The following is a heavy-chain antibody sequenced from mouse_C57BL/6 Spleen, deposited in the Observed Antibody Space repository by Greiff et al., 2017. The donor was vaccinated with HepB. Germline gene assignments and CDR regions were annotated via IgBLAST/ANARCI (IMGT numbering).Heavy chain of an antibody. CDR1: GFTFSDYG. CDR3: AREGGSSYYYFDY. D-gene: IGHD1-1*01. J-gene: IGHJ2*01. Sequence: EVMLVESGGGLVKPGGSLKLSCAASGFTFSDYGMHWVRQAPEKGLEWVAYISSGSSTIYYADTVKGRFTISRDNAKNTLFLQMTSLRSEDTAMYYCAREGGSSYYYFDYWGQGTTLTVSS. CDR2: ISSGSSTI. V-gene: IGHV5-17*01.